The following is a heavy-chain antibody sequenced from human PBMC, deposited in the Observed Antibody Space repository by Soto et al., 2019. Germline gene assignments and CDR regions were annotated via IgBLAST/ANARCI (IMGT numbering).Heavy chain of an antibody. CDR3: AMTMVRGVNGMDV. J-gene: IGHJ6*02. V-gene: IGHV3-33*01. Sequence: QVQLVESGGGVVQPGRSLRLSCAASGFTFSSYGMHWVRQAPGKGLEWVAVIWYDGSNKYYADSVKGRFTISRDNSKNTLYLQMNSLRAEDTAVYYGAMTMVRGVNGMDVWGQGTTVTVSS. D-gene: IGHD3-10*01. CDR2: IWYDGSNK. CDR1: GFTFSSYG.